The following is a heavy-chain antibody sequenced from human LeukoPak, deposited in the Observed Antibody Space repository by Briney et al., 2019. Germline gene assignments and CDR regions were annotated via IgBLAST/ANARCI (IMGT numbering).Heavy chain of an antibody. J-gene: IGHJ5*02. CDR3: ARHNYGSSVSSWFNP. Sequence: GESLKISCKGSGYSFTSYWIGWVRQMPGKGLEWMGIIYPGDSNTRYSPSFQGQVTISVDKSISTAYLQWSSLRASDTAMYYCARHNYGSSVSSWFNPWGQGTLVTVSS. D-gene: IGHD3-22*01. V-gene: IGHV5-51*01. CDR1: GYSFTSYW. CDR2: IYPGDSNT.